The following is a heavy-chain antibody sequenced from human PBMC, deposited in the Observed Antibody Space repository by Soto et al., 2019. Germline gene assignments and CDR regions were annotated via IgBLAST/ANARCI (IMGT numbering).Heavy chain of an antibody. CDR2: LSGSGGST. Sequence: EVQLLESGGGLVQPGGSLRLSCAASGFTFISYAMSWVRQAPGKGLEWVSALSGSGGSTYYVDSVKGRFTISRDNSKNTLYLQMNSLRAEDTAVYYCAKGGFQEQWPNDAFDYWGQGTMVTVSS. D-gene: IGHD6-19*01. CDR3: AKGGFQEQWPNDAFDY. J-gene: IGHJ4*02. CDR1: GFTFISYA. V-gene: IGHV3-23*01.